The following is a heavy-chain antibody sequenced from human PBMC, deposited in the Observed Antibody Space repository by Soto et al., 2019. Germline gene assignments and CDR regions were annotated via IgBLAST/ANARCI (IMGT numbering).Heavy chain of an antibody. CDR2: IYSGGST. D-gene: IGHD3-22*01. CDR3: ASQNYYDSSGYYSDFDY. J-gene: IGHJ4*02. CDR1: GFTVSSNY. V-gene: IGHV3-66*04. Sequence: PGGSLRLSCAASGFTVSSNYMSWVRQAPGKGLEWVSVIYSGGSTYYADSVKGRFTISRDNSKNTLYLQMNSLRAEDTAVYYCASQNYYDSSGYYSDFDYWGQGTLVTVSS.